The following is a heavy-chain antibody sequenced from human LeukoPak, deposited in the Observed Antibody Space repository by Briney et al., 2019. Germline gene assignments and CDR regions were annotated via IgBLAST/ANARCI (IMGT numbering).Heavy chain of an antibody. D-gene: IGHD4-17*01. CDR3: ARDPDGDHYFDY. CDR2: INASGGST. CDR1: GYTFTSYY. Sequence: ASVKVSCKASGYTFTSYYIHWVRQAPGQGLEWMGIINASGGSTSYAQKFQGRVTMTRDTSTSTVYMELSSLRSEDTAVYYCARDPDGDHYFDYWGQGTLVTVSS. J-gene: IGHJ4*02. V-gene: IGHV1-46*01.